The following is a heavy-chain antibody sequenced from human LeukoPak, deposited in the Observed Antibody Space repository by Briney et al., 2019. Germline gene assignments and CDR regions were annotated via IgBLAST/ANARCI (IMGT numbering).Heavy chain of an antibody. D-gene: IGHD6-19*01. CDR1: GYTFTSYA. J-gene: IGHJ5*02. CDR3: ARVGGNGWPPAPWFDP. V-gene: IGHV1-3*01. CDR2: INAGNGNT. Sequence: ASVKVSCKASGYTFTSYAMHWVRQAPGQRLEWMGWINAGNGNTKYSQKFQGRVTITRDTSASTAYMELSSLRSEDTAVYYCARVGGNGWPPAPWFDPWGQGTQVTVSS.